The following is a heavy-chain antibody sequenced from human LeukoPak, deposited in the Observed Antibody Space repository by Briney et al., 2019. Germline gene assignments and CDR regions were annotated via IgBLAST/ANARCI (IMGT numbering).Heavy chain of an antibody. CDR1: GFTFSNSA. V-gene: IGHV3-21*01. J-gene: IGHJ4*02. Sequence: GGSLRLSCAASGFTFSNSAMNWVRQAPGKGLEWVSSINDVGSHIYYADSVRGRFTISRDNAKTSVYLQMNNLRPEDTAVYYCAKGPLIEVAGTTWDYWGQGTLVTVSS. D-gene: IGHD6-19*01. CDR2: INDVGSHI. CDR3: AKGPLIEVAGTTWDY.